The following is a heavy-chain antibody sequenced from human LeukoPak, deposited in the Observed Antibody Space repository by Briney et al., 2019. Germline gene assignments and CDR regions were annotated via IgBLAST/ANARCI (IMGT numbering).Heavy chain of an antibody. J-gene: IGHJ4*02. V-gene: IGHV1-46*01. CDR2: INPSDGST. D-gene: IGHD6-13*01. CDR1: GYTFTSYF. CDR3: ARAIAAAGAPDY. Sequence: ASVKVSCKASGYTFTSYFMHWVRRAPGQGLEWMGIINPSDGSTSYAQKFQGRVTMTRDTSTTTVYMELSSLRSEDTAVYYCARAIAAAGAPDYWGRGTLVTVSS.